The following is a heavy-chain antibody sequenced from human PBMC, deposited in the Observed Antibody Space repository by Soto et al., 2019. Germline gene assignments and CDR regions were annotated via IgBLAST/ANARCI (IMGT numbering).Heavy chain of an antibody. Sequence: ASVKVSCKASGGTFSSYAISWVRQAPGQGLEWMGGIIPIFGTANYAQKFQGRVTITADESTSTAYMELGSLRSEDTAVYYCARDHPGYSSSWYGGWFDPWGQGTLVTVSS. D-gene: IGHD6-13*01. CDR1: GGTFSSYA. CDR3: ARDHPGYSSSWYGGWFDP. V-gene: IGHV1-69*13. J-gene: IGHJ5*02. CDR2: IIPIFGTA.